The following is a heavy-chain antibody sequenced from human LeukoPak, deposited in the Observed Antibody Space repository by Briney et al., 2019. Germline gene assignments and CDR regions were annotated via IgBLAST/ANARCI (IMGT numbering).Heavy chain of an antibody. CDR1: GGSISSGDYY. V-gene: IGHV4-30-4*01. CDR3: ARALSPYDYGDLRFDY. J-gene: IGHJ4*02. CDR2: IYYSGST. Sequence: PSETLSLTCTVSGGSISSGDYYWSWIRQPPGKGLEWIGYIYYSGSTYYNPFLKSRVTISVDTSKNQFSLKLSSVTAADTAVYYCARALSPYDYGDLRFDYWGQGTLVTVSS. D-gene: IGHD4-17*01.